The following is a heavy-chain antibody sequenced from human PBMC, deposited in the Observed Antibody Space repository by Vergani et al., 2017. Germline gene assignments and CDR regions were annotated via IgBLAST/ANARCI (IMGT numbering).Heavy chain of an antibody. D-gene: IGHD3-10*01. Sequence: EVQLVESGGGLVQPGRSLRLSCAASGFTFDDYAMHWVRQAPGKGLEWVSGISWNSGSIGYADSVKGRFTISRDNAKNSLYLQMNSRRAEDTALYYCAKDTGGFGYDLNMDVWGKGTTVTVSS. V-gene: IGHV3-9*01. CDR1: GFTFDDYA. CDR3: AKDTGGFGYDLNMDV. CDR2: ISWNSGSI. J-gene: IGHJ6*03.